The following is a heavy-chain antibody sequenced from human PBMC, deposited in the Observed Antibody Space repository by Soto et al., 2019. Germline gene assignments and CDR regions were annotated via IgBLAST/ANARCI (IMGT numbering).Heavy chain of an antibody. CDR2: ISAYNGNT. V-gene: IGHV1-18*01. D-gene: IGHD2-2*01. J-gene: IGHJ5*02. CDR1: GYTFTSYG. CDR3: AREVVVVPAAIKWFDP. Sequence: ASVKVSCKASGYTFTSYGISWVRQAPVQGLEWMGWISAYNGNTNYAQKLQGRVTMTTDTSTSTAYMELRSLRSDDTAVYYCAREVVVVPAAIKWFDPWGQGTLVTVSS.